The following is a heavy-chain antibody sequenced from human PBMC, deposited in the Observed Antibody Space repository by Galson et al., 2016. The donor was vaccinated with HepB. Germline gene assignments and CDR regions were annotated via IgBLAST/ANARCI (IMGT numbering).Heavy chain of an antibody. V-gene: IGHV3-53*01. CDR3: AKVFGVGCWSAYDY. J-gene: IGHJ4*02. CDR2: IYSGGGT. CDR1: GFTFSSYH. D-gene: IGHD3-3*01. Sequence: SLRLSCAASGFTFSSYHMNWVRQAPGKGLEWVSLIYSGGGTNYADSVKGRFTISRDNSNDTLYLQMNSLRAEDTAVYYCAKVFGVGCWSAYDYWGQGTLVTVSS.